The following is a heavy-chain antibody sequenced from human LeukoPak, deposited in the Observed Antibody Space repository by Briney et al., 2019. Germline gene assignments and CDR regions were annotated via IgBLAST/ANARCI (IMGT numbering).Heavy chain of an antibody. CDR1: GFTFISYW. J-gene: IGHJ4*02. Sequence: GGSLRLSCAASGFTFISYWMHWVRQVPGKGLVWVSHISTDGSRTSYADSVKGRFTISRDNAKNTLYLQMNSLRAEDTAVYYCARLKLLWSNYFDYWGQGTLVTVSS. CDR2: ISTDGSRT. CDR3: ARLKLLWSNYFDY. V-gene: IGHV3-74*01. D-gene: IGHD2-2*01.